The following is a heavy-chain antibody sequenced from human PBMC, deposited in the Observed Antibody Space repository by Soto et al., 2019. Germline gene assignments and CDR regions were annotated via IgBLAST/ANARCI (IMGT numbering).Heavy chain of an antibody. V-gene: IGHV1-69*06. CDR3: ARCPVHSSSSCLHAFDI. Sequence: QVQLVQSGAEVKKPGSSVKVSCKASGGTFSSYAISWVRQAPGQGLEWMGGIIPIFGTANYAQKFQGRVTITADKSTSTAYMELSSLRSEDTAVYYCARCPVHSSSSCLHAFDIWGQGTMVTVSS. CDR2: IIPIFGTA. J-gene: IGHJ3*02. D-gene: IGHD6-6*01. CDR1: GGTFSSYA.